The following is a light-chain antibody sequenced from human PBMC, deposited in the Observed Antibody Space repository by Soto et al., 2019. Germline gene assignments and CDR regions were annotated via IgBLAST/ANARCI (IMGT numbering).Light chain of an antibody. CDR1: QNIRSN. J-gene: IGKJ1*01. CDR2: GAS. Sequence: ILLTQSPDPVSVSPGEGVTLSCRASQNIRSNLAWYRQKPGQAPRLLIYGASTRASGVPARFGGSGSGTDFTLTISSLQSEDFAVYCCQQYDGWPWTFGQGTKVEIK. V-gene: IGKV3-15*01. CDR3: QQYDGWPWT.